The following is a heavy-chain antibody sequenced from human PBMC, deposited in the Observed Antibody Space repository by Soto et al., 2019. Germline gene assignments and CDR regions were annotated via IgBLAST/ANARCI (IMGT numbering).Heavy chain of an antibody. J-gene: IGHJ4*02. D-gene: IGHD3-3*01. CDR3: AKDYDFWSGQDY. CDR1: GFTFSSYG. Sequence: PGGSLRLSCAASGFTFSSYGMHWVRQAPGKGLEWVAVISYDGSNKYYADSVKGRFSISRDNSKNTLYLQMNSLRAEDTAVYYCAKDYDFWSGQDYWGQGNLVTVSS. V-gene: IGHV3-30*18. CDR2: ISYDGSNK.